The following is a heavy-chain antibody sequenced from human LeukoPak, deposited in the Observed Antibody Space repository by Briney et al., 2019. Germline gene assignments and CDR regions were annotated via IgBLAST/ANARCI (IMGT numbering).Heavy chain of an antibody. CDR2: INPSGGST. Sequence: ASVKVSCKASGYTFTSYYMHWVRQAPGQGLEWMGIINPSGGSTSYAQKFQGRVTMTRDTSMSTVYMELSSLRSEDTAVYYCARERDRGYYDSSGPLVRKGAFDIWGQGTMVTVSS. J-gene: IGHJ3*02. D-gene: IGHD3-22*01. CDR1: GYTFTSYY. CDR3: ARERDRGYYDSSGPLVRKGAFDI. V-gene: IGHV1-46*01.